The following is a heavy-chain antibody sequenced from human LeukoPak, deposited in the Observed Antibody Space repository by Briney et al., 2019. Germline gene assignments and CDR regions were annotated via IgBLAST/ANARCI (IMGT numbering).Heavy chain of an antibody. V-gene: IGHV4-59*08. CDR2: IYYSGST. J-gene: IGHJ5*02. D-gene: IGHD6-19*01. Sequence: PSETLSLTCTVSGGSISSYYWSWIRQPPGKGLEWIGYIYYSGSTYYNPSLKSRVTISVDTSKNHFSLKLSSVTAADTAVYYCARHAPLGYSSVWYPPPNWFDPWGQGTLVTVSS. CDR1: GGSISSYY. CDR3: ARHAPLGYSSVWYPPPNWFDP.